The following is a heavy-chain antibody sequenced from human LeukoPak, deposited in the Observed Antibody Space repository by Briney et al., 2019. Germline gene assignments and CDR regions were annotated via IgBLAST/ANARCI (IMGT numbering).Heavy chain of an antibody. J-gene: IGHJ4*02. CDR2: VNTDGSST. CDR1: GFIFSREW. CDR3: VRDAASPDY. Sequence: GGSLRLSCAASGFIFSREWMHWARQAPGRGLVWVSRVNTDGSSTVYADSVKGRFTISRDNAKNTLYLQMNSLRAEDTAVYYCVRDAASPDYWGQGTLVTVSS. V-gene: IGHV3-74*03. D-gene: IGHD6-25*01.